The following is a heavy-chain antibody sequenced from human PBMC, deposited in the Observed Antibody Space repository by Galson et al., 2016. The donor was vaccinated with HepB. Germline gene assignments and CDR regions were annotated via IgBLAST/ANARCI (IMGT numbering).Heavy chain of an antibody. Sequence: SLRLSCAASGFIFSDFGMHWVRQAPGKGLEWVAFIGWDGNERHYGDSVRGRFTISRDNSKNTLSLEMNSLSAEDTALYYCAKEEHNTGWTYGDFWGQGTLVTVSS. D-gene: IGHD1-7*01. CDR1: GFIFSDFG. J-gene: IGHJ4*02. V-gene: IGHV3-30*02. CDR2: IGWDGNER. CDR3: AKEEHNTGWTYGDF.